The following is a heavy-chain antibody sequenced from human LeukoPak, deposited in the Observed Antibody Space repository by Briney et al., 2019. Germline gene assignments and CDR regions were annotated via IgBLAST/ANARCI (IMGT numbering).Heavy chain of an antibody. Sequence: SETLSLTCTVSGGSISSYSWNWLRQPAGKGLEWIGRIYPSGSTNYSPSLRSRVTMSVDTSKNQFSQNLSSVTAADTAVYYCARGRAVAGQELFGYWGQGTLVTVSS. V-gene: IGHV4-4*07. CDR3: ARGRAVAGQELFGY. D-gene: IGHD6-19*01. J-gene: IGHJ4*02. CDR2: IYPSGST. CDR1: GGSISSYS.